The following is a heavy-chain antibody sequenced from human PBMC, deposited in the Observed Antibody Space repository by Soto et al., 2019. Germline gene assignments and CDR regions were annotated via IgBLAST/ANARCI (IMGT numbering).Heavy chain of an antibody. V-gene: IGHV1-8*02. CDR2: MNPNSGNT. Sequence: QVQLVQSGAEVKKPGASVKVSCKASGYTFTSYDINWVRQATRQGLEWMGWMNPNSGNTGYAQKFQGRVTMTRNTSQSTAYMELSSLRSKDTAVYYWAREHSSSWRFDYWGQGTLVTFSS. CDR1: GYTFTSYD. J-gene: IGHJ4*02. D-gene: IGHD6-13*01. CDR3: AREHSSSWRFDY.